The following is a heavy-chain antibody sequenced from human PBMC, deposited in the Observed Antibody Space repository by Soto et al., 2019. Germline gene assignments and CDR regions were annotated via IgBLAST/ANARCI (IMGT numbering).Heavy chain of an antibody. CDR3: ARDKITGLFDY. CDR2: INHSGST. V-gene: IGHV4-34*01. D-gene: IGHD2-8*02. CDR1: GGSFSGYD. Sequence: SETLSLTYAVYGGSFSGYDWTWIRQPPGTGLEWIGEINHSGSTNYNPSLKSRVTISVDTSKNQFSLKLTSVTAADTAVYYCARDKITGLFDYWGQGTLVTVSS. J-gene: IGHJ4*02.